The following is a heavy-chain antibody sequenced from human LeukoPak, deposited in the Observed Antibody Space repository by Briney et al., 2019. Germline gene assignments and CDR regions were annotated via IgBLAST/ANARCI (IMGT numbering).Heavy chain of an antibody. J-gene: IGHJ6*02. Sequence: GESLKISCKGSACSFTRYWIGWVRQKPGKGLEWMGIINPGDSDTRYSPSFQGQVTISADKSISTAYLQWSSLKASDTAMYYCARQDVASTGTTYYYAMDVWGQGTTVTVSS. CDR1: ACSFTRYW. CDR2: INPGDSDT. V-gene: IGHV5-51*01. D-gene: IGHD1/OR15-1a*01. CDR3: ARQDVASTGTTYYYAMDV.